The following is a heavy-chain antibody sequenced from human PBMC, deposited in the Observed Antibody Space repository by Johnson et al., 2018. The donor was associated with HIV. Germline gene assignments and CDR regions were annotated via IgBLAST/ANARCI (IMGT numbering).Heavy chain of an antibody. CDR2: ISYDGSNK. Sequence: VQLVESGGGLVQPGGSLRLSCAVSGFTFSSYAMHWVRQAPGKGLEWVAVISYDGSNKYYADSVKGRFTISRDNSKNTLYLQMNSLRAEDTAVYYCAKRGSGWPSDAFDIWGQGTMVTVSS. D-gene: IGHD6-19*01. V-gene: IGHV3-30*04. CDR3: AKRGSGWPSDAFDI. CDR1: GFTFSSYA. J-gene: IGHJ3*02.